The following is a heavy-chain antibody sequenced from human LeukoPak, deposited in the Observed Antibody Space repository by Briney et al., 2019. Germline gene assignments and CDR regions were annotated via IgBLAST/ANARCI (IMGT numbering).Heavy chain of an antibody. CDR3: ARWVSGYGFGYDY. V-gene: IGHV1-46*01. CDR1: GYTFTSYY. Sequence: ASVKVSCKASGYTFTSYYLHWVRQAPGQGLEWMGIINPSGGSTSYAQKFQGRVTMTRDTSTSAVYMELSSLRSDDTAVYYCARWVSGYGFGYDYWGQGTLVTVSS. D-gene: IGHD5-18*01. CDR2: INPSGGST. J-gene: IGHJ4*02.